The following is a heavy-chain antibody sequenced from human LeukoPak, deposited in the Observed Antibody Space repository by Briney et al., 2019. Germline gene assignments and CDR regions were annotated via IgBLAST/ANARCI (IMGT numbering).Heavy chain of an antibody. CDR1: GGSISSGSYY. J-gene: IGHJ4*02. V-gene: IGHV4-61*02. CDR3: ARDRGCCGGDCYANDY. Sequence: SETLSLTCTVSGGSISSGSYYWSWIRQPAGKGLEWIGRFYTSGTTTYNASLKSRATISVDTSKNQFSLTLSSVTAADTAVYYCARDRGCCGGDCYANDYWGQGTLVIVSS. CDR2: FYTSGTT. D-gene: IGHD2-21*02.